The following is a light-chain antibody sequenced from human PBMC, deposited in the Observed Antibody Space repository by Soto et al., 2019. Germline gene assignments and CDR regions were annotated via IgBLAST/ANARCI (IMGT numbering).Light chain of an antibody. CDR1: SSDVGGYDF. CDR3: SSYTSSSTLV. CDR2: EVS. Sequence: QSALTQPRSVSGSPGQSVTISCTGTSSDVGGYDFVTWYQQHPGKAPKLMIYEVSNRPSGVSYRFSGSKSGNTASLTISGLQAADEADYYCSSYTSSSTLVFGTGTKLTVL. V-gene: IGLV2-14*01. J-gene: IGLJ1*01.